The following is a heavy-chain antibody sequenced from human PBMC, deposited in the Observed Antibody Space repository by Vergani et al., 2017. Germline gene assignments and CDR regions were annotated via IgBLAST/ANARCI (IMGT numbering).Heavy chain of an antibody. D-gene: IGHD2/OR15-2a*01. J-gene: IGHJ4*02. CDR3: VRHQIVDTHYFFDY. CDR2: ISPTDSDT. V-gene: IGHV5-51*01. CDR1: EYSFGNYW. Sequence: EVELVQSGPEMRKPGESLKISCKGSEYSFGNYWIAWVRQMPGKGLEYMGIISPTDSDTRYSPSFQGRVTISADKSIDTAYLQWSSLRASDTAIYYCVRHQIVDTHYFFDYWGQGTLVTVSS.